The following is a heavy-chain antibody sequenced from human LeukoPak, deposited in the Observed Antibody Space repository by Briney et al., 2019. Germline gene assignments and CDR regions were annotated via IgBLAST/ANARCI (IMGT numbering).Heavy chain of an antibody. CDR1: GYTFTSYD. D-gene: IGHD2-2*01. CDR2: MNPNSGNT. V-gene: IGHV1-8*01. Sequence: ASVMVSCKASGYTFTSYDINWVRQATGQGLEWMGWMNPNSGNTGYAQKFQGRVTMTRNTSISTAYMELSSLRSEDTAVYYCARGGDIVVVPAANSGFDYWGQGTLVTVSS. CDR3: ARGGDIVVVPAANSGFDY. J-gene: IGHJ4*02.